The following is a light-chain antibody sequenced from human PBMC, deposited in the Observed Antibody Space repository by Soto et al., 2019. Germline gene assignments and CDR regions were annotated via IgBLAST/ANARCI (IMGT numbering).Light chain of an antibody. V-gene: IGKV1-5*03. CDR1: QSIGSW. J-gene: IGKJ1*01. CDR3: QQYTSHWT. CDR2: QAS. Sequence: DFQMTQSPSTLSASVGDRVTITCRAGQSIGSWLAWYQQKPGKAPRLLIYQASTLESGVPSRFSGSESGTDFTLTISGLQPNDLAPYYCQQYTSHWTFGQGPKVDIK.